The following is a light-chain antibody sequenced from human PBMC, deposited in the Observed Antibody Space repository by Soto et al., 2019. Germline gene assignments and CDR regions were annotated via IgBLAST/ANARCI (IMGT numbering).Light chain of an antibody. CDR3: LHDDKYPWT. CDR2: GAS. V-gene: IGKV1-6*01. J-gene: IGKJ1*01. CDR1: QVIRND. Sequence: AIQMTQSPSSLSASVGDRVTITCRASQVIRNDLGWYQQKPGKAPKLLIYGASNLQSGVPYRFSGSGSGTDFTLTITSLEPEDFATYYCLHDDKYPWTFGQGTKVDIK.